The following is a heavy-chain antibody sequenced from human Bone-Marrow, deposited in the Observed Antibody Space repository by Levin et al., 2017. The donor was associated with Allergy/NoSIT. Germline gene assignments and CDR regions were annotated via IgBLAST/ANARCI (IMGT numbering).Heavy chain of an antibody. Sequence: SETLSLTCTVSGVSMSGYSWNWVRQPPGKRLEWIAYIYYSGSTKYNPSFNSRLTISIDTSKNQFSLRLNSVTAADTAVYYCVREGEYGDTDYWGRGTLVTVSS. CDR1: GVSMSGYS. D-gene: IGHD4-17*01. CDR3: VREGEYGDTDY. CDR2: IYYSGST. V-gene: IGHV4-59*01. J-gene: IGHJ4*02.